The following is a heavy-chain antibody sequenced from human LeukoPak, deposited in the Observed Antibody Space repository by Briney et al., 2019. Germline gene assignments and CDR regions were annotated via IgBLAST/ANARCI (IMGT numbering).Heavy chain of an antibody. D-gene: IGHD2-2*01. Sequence: GASVKVSCKASGYTFTGYYMHWVRQAPGQGLEWMGWINPNSGGTNYAQKFQGRVTMTRDTSISTAYMELSRLRSDDTAVYYCARESPLGFYCSSTSCYRENWFDPWGQGTLVTVSS. V-gene: IGHV1-2*02. J-gene: IGHJ5*02. CDR2: INPNSGGT. CDR3: ARESPLGFYCSSTSCYRENWFDP. CDR1: GYTFTGYY.